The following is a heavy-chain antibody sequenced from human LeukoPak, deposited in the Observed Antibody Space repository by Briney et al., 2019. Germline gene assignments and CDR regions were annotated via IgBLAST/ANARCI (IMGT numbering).Heavy chain of an antibody. CDR1: GGSFSGYY. V-gene: IGHV4-34*01. CDR3: ARGGLTAAAGPHYYYYMDI. D-gene: IGHD6-13*01. CDR2: INHSGST. J-gene: IGHJ6*03. Sequence: SETLSLTCAVYGGSFSGYYWSWIRQHPGKGLEWIGEINHSGSTNYNPSLKSRVTISVDTSKNQFSLKLSSVTAADTAVYYCARGGLTAAAGPHYYYYMDIWGNGTTVTVSS.